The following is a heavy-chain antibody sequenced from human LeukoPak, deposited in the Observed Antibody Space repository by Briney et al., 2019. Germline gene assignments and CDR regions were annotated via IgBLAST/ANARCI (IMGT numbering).Heavy chain of an antibody. Sequence: SETLSLTCTVSGGSISSNSYYWSWIRQPPGKGLEWIGYIYYSGSTNYNPSLKSRVTISVDTSKNQFSLKLSSVTAADTAVYYCARGSSGWSFDYWGQGTLVTVSS. CDR1: GGSISSNSYY. J-gene: IGHJ4*02. CDR3: ARGSSGWSFDY. CDR2: IYYSGST. V-gene: IGHV4-61*01. D-gene: IGHD6-19*01.